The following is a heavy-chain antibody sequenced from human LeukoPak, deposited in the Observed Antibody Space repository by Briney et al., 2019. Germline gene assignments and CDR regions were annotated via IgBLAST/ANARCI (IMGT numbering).Heavy chain of an antibody. CDR2: TYPGDSDT. Sequence: GESLKISCKGSGYSFTSYWIGWVRQMPGKGLEWMGITYPGDSDTRYSPSFQGQVTTSADKSIRTAYLQWSSMKASDTAMYYCARLWYSSGWYVGYFDYWGQGTLVTVSS. V-gene: IGHV5-51*01. CDR3: ARLWYSSGWYVGYFDY. CDR1: GYSFTSYW. D-gene: IGHD6-19*01. J-gene: IGHJ4*02.